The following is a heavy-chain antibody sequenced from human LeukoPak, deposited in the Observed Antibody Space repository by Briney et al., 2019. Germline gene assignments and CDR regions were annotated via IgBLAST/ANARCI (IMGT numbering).Heavy chain of an antibody. D-gene: IGHD6-13*01. Sequence: SETLSLTCTVSGGSISSSIYYWGWIRQPPGKGLEWHGSIYYSGSTNYNPSLKRRVTISVDTSKNQFSLKLSSVTAADTAVYYCASWGAAGTFGYFELWGRGTLVTVST. V-gene: IGHV4-39*07. CDR3: ASWGAAGTFGYFEL. CDR1: GGSISSSIYY. CDR2: IYYSGST. J-gene: IGHJ2*01.